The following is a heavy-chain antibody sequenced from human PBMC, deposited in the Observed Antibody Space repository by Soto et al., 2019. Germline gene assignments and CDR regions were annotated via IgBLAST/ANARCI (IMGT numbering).Heavy chain of an antibody. D-gene: IGHD2-8*02. V-gene: IGHV3-30-3*01. Sequence: PGGSLRLSCAASGLTCSNFAMHWVRQAPGKGLEWSSVISFNATNGVFADSVKGRFSISRDNSANRLYLQMTNLRPEDTAIYYCARDRGRGYCTGGLCYLGLDHWGQGTPVTVSS. CDR2: ISFNATNG. CDR1: GLTCSNFA. CDR3: ARDRGRGYCTGGLCYLGLDH. J-gene: IGHJ4*02.